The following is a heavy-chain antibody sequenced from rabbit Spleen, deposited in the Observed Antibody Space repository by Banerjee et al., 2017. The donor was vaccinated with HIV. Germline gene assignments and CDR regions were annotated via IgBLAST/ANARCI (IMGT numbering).Heavy chain of an antibody. CDR1: GIDLMSIA. Sequence: QEQLKESGGGLVQPGGSLTLSCKASGIDLMSIAMSWVRQAPGKGLEWIGDIYPVFGITNYANWVKGRFTISSDNAQITLYLQLSSLTAADTATYFCVRDQAGDADYGPYYLNLWGPGSLFTVS. CDR3: VRDQAGDADYGPYYLNL. CDR2: IYPVFGIT. V-gene: IGHV1S47*01. D-gene: IGHD2-1*01. J-gene: IGHJ4*01.